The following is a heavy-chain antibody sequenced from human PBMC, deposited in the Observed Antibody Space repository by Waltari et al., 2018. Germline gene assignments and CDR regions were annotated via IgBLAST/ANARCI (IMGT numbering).Heavy chain of an antibody. CDR2: IYYSGST. J-gene: IGHJ6*02. V-gene: IGHV4-39*01. D-gene: IGHD6-13*01. Sequence: LQLQESGPGLVKPSETLSLTSAVSGGSISSNHYYWHWIRHPPGKGLEWIGSIYYSGSTYYNPSLKSRVTISVDTSKNHFSLKLGSVTAADTSLYYCARHSAYAGTGYYYGMDVWGQGTTVTVSS. CDR1: GGSISSNHYY. CDR3: ARHSAYAGTGYYYGMDV.